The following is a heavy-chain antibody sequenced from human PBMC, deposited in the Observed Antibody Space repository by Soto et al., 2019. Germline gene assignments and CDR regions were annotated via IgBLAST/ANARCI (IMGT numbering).Heavy chain of an antibody. J-gene: IGHJ6*02. Sequence: QVQLVESGGGVVQPGRSPRLSCAASGFTFSSYGMHWVRQAPGKGLEWVALVWYDGGNKYYVDSVKGRFTISRDNSKNTLYLEMNSLRDEDTAVYYCVRAAGYSGYDYVYYYGMDVWGQGTTVTVSS. V-gene: IGHV3-33*01. CDR3: VRAAGYSGYDYVYYYGMDV. CDR1: GFTFSSYG. CDR2: VWYDGGNK. D-gene: IGHD5-12*01.